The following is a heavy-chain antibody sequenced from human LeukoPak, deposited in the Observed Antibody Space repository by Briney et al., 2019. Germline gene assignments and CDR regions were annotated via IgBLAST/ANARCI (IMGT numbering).Heavy chain of an antibody. V-gene: IGHV1-24*01. J-gene: IGHJ3*02. Sequence: GASVKVSCKVSGYTLTELSMHWVRQAPGKGLEWMGGFDPEDGETIYAQKFQGRVTMTEDTSTDTAYMELSSLRYEDTAVYYCATDLGGSGNWAFDIWGQGTMVTVSS. CDR1: GYTLTELS. D-gene: IGHD3-10*01. CDR2: FDPEDGET. CDR3: ATDLGGSGNWAFDI.